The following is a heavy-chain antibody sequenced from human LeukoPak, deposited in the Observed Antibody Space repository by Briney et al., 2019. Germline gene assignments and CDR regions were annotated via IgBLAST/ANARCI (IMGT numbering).Heavy chain of an antibody. J-gene: IGHJ4*02. D-gene: IGHD3-22*01. CDR3: ARAGYYYDSSAYAIDY. V-gene: IGHV4-4*07. CDR2: IYISGRT. Sequence: SVTLSLTCIVSGGSISSYYWSWIRQPAGRGLEWIVRIYISGRTNYNPSLKSRVTMSVDTSKNQFSLKLRSVTAADTAVYYCARAGYYYDSSAYAIDYWGQGTLVTVSS. CDR1: GGSISSYY.